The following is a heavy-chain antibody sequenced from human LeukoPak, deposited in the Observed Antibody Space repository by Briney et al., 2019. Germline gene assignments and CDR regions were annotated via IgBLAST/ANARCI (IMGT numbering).Heavy chain of an antibody. CDR3: ARSGAIRFLEWYFDP. Sequence: PSETLSLTCTVSGGSISSDYWSWIRQPPGRGLEWIGYIYYSGTTNYNPSLKSRVTISVDTSKKYFSLNLSSVTAADTAVYYCARSGAIRFLEWYFDPWGRGTLVTVSS. D-gene: IGHD3-3*01. CDR2: IYYSGTT. CDR1: GGSISSDY. J-gene: IGHJ2*01. V-gene: IGHV4-59*01.